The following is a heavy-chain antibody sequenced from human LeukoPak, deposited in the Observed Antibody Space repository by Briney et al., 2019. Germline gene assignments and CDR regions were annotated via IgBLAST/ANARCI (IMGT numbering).Heavy chain of an antibody. V-gene: IGHV4-59*08. D-gene: IGHD1-1*01. CDR2: IYYSGTT. CDR1: GGSISSYY. J-gene: IGHJ4*02. Sequence: PSETLSLTCTVPGGSISSYYWRWIRQPPRKGLEWVGYIYYSGTTNYNPSLKSRVTISVDTSKNEFSLKLGSVTAADTAVYFCARYWSRFDYWGQGALVTVSS. CDR3: ARYWSRFDY.